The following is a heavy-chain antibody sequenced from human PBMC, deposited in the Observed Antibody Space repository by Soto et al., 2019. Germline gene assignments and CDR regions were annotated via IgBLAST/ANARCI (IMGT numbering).Heavy chain of an antibody. CDR1: GFTFSSYW. Sequence: EVQLVESGGGLVQPGGSLRLSCAASGFTFSSYWMHWVRQAPGKGLVWVSRINSDGSSTSYADSVKGRFTISRDNAKNTLYLQMNILRAEDTAVYYCAVAVAGPTAIGYWGQETLVTDSS. D-gene: IGHD6-19*01. J-gene: IGHJ4*02. CDR2: INSDGSST. CDR3: AVAVAGPTAIGY. V-gene: IGHV3-74*01.